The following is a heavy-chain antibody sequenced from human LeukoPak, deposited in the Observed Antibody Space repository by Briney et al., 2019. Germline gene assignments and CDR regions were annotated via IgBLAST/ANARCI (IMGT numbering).Heavy chain of an antibody. J-gene: IGHJ5*02. CDR2: IDPSDSYT. CDR3: ASVITTVHRWFDP. V-gene: IGHV5-10-1*01. Sequence: GESLKISCKGSGYSFTSYWISWVRQMPGKGLEWMGRIDPSDSYTNYSPSFQGHVTISADKFTSTAYLQWSSLKASYTAMYYCASVITTVHRWFDPWGQGTLVTVSS. CDR1: GYSFTSYW. D-gene: IGHD4-17*01.